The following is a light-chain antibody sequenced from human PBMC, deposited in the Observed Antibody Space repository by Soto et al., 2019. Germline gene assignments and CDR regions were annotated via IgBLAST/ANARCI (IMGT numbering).Light chain of an antibody. Sequence: QSALTQPAPVSGSPGQSITISCTGTSSDVGGYNHVSWYQQHPGKAPKLMIYEVSNRPSGVSNRFSGSKPGNTASLTISGLQAEDEADYYCSSYTSSSADVLGAGTKVTVL. V-gene: IGLV2-14*01. J-gene: IGLJ1*01. CDR3: SSYTSSSADV. CDR2: EVS. CDR1: SSDVGGYNH.